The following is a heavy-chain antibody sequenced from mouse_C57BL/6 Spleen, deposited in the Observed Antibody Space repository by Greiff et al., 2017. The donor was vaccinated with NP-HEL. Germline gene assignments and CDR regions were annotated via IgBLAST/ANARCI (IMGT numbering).Heavy chain of an antibody. V-gene: IGHV1-81*01. D-gene: IGHD1-2*01. CDR2: IYPRSGNT. CDR3: ARRFITTDYAMDY. J-gene: IGHJ4*01. CDR1: GYTFTSYG. Sequence: VKLVESGAELARPGASVKLSCKASGYTFTSYGISWVKQRTGQGLEWIGEIYPRSGNTYYNEKFKGKATLTADKSSSTAYMELRSLTSEDSAVYFCARRFITTDYAMDYWGQGTSVTVSS.